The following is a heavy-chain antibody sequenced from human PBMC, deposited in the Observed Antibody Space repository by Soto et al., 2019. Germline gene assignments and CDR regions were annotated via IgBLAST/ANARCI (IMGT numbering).Heavy chain of an antibody. CDR1: GFSFGSYA. CDR2: ISGSDGKT. V-gene: IGHV3-23*01. CDR3: ARWSYLDY. J-gene: IGHJ4*02. D-gene: IGHD3-3*01. Sequence: GGSLRLSCAASGFSFGSYALGWVRQAPGKGLEWVSTISGSDGKTFYADSVKGRFSISRDTSQSTLYLQMNSLRADDTAMYYCARWSYLDYWGQGTRVTVSS.